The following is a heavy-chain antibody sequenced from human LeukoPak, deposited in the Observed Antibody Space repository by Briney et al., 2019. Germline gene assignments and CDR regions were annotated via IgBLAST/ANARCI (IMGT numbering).Heavy chain of an antibody. D-gene: IGHD6-19*01. CDR3: ARVSDDSGWNFDY. CDR2: INAGNSNR. J-gene: IGHJ4*02. CDR1: GYTFTSYA. Sequence: GASVKVSCKASGYTFTSYAIHWVRQAPGQRLEWMGWINAGNSNRKYSQKFQDRVTITRETSATTAYVELNSLTSEDTAVYYCARVSDDSGWNFDYWGQGTLVTVSS. V-gene: IGHV1-3*01.